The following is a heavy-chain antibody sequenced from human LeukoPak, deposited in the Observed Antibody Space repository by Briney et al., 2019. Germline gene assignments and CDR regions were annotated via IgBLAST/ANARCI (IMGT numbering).Heavy chain of an antibody. D-gene: IGHD3-10*01. CDR2: IYSGGST. J-gene: IGHJ6*02. V-gene: IGHV3-53*04. Sequence: PGGSLRLSCAASGFTVSSNYMSWVRQAPGKGLEWVSVIYSGGSTYYADSVKGRFTISRHNSKNTLYLQMNSLRAVDTAVYYCARGNSSYGSKYYYYGMDVWGQGTTVTVSS. CDR1: GFTVSSNY. CDR3: ARGNSSYGSKYYYYGMDV.